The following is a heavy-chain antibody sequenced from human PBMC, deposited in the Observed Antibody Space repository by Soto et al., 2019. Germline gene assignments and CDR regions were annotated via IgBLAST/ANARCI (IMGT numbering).Heavy chain of an antibody. D-gene: IGHD1-26*01. Sequence: SETLSLTCTISGGSISVYYWSWVRQPPGHELEWIGYIYASGSPYYNPSLRSRVTISADTSKNQISLKLTSPTAADAAVYYCARGVGSSPPRYWGRGTLVTISS. CDR1: GGSISVYY. CDR3: ARGVGSSPPRY. V-gene: IGHV4-59*01. J-gene: IGHJ4*02. CDR2: IYASGSP.